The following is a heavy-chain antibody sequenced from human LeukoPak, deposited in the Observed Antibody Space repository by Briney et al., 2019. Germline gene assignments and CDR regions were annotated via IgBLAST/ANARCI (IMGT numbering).Heavy chain of an antibody. D-gene: IGHD3-16*02. CDR1: GYTFTSYG. CDR3: ARDRDMITFGGVIADY. V-gene: IGHV1-18*04. Sequence: ASVKVSCKASGYTFTSYGISRVRQAPGQGLEWMGWISAYNGNTNYAQKLQGRVTMTTDTSTSTAYMELRSLRSDDTAVYYCARDRDMITFGGVIADYWGQGTLVTVSS. J-gene: IGHJ4*02. CDR2: ISAYNGNT.